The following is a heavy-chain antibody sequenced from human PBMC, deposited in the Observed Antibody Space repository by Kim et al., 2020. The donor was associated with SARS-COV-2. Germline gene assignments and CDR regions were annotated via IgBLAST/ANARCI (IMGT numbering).Heavy chain of an antibody. V-gene: IGHV3-9*01. D-gene: IGHD3-9*01. CDR1: GFTFDDYA. CDR2: ISWNSGSI. Sequence: GGSLRLSCAASGFTFDDYAMHWVRQAPGKGLEWVSGISWNSGSIGYADSVKGRFTISRDNAKNSLYLQMNSLRAEDTALYYCAKAPNYDILTGYWDWFDPWGQGTLVTVSS. J-gene: IGHJ5*02. CDR3: AKAPNYDILTGYWDWFDP.